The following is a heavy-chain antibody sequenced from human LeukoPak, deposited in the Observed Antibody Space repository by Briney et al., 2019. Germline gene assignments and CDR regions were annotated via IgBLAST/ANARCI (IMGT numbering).Heavy chain of an antibody. CDR1: GYTFTSYG. J-gene: IGHJ5*02. Sequence: ASVKVSCKASGYTFTSYGISWVRQAPGQGLEWMGWISAYNGNTNYALKLQGRVTMTTDTSTSTAYMELRSLRSDDTAVYYCARVLGHYYDSSGYYLNWFDPWGQGTLVTVSS. D-gene: IGHD3-22*01. CDR2: ISAYNGNT. CDR3: ARVLGHYYDSSGYYLNWFDP. V-gene: IGHV1-18*01.